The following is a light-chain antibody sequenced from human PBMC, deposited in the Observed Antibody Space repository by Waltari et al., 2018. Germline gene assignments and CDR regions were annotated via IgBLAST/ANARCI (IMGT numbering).Light chain of an antibody. Sequence: EIVLTQSPATLSLSPGERATLSCRASQSVSSSLAWYQQKPGQAPRLLIYGASIRATGIPDMFSGSGSGTDFTLTISSLEPEDFAVYYCQQYSNWPLTFGGGTKVEIK. J-gene: IGKJ4*01. CDR1: QSVSSS. V-gene: IGKV3-15*01. CDR2: GAS. CDR3: QQYSNWPLT.